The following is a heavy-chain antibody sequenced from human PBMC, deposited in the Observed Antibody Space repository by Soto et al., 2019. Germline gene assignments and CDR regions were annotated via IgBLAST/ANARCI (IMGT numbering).Heavy chain of an antibody. Sequence: QVQLVESGGGVVQPGRSLRLSCAASGFTFSSYAMHWVRQAPGKGLEWVAVISYDGSNKYYADSVKGRFTISRDNSKXXXXXXXXXXXXXXXXXXXXXXXXXXXXXXXXPSRMDVWGQGTTVTVSS. V-gene: IGHV3-30-3*01. CDR1: GFTFSSYA. J-gene: IGHJ6*02. CDR2: ISYDGSNK. CDR3: XXXXXXXXXXXXPSRMDV.